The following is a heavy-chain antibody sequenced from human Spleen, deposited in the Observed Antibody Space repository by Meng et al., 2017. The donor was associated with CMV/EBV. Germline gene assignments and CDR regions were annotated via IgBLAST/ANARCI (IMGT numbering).Heavy chain of an antibody. CDR2: INSGSHVI. V-gene: IGHV3-21*01. CDR1: GFNLSAVA. CDR3: ARDGQWEPLPFDY. Sequence: GESLKISCAASGFNLSAVAMSWVRQAPGKGLEWVSSINSGSHVIYYADSVKGRFTISRDNAKNSLYLQMNSLRAEDTAVYYCARDGQWEPLPFDYWGQGTLVTVSS. J-gene: IGHJ4*02. D-gene: IGHD1-26*01.